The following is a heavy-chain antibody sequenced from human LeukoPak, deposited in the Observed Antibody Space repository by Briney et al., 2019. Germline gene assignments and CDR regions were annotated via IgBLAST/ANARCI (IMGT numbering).Heavy chain of an antibody. CDR2: ISYDGSDE. J-gene: IGHJ4*02. CDR1: GLAFSSYS. V-gene: IGHV3-30*04. CDR3: ARDFTPEWFDIH. D-gene: IGHD3-3*01. Sequence: GGSLRLSCVASGLAFSSYSMHWVRQAPGKGLEWVGVISYDGSDEYYTDSVKGRFTISRDISKNTVYLQMNSLRADDTAVYYCARDFTPEWFDIHWGQGTLVTVS.